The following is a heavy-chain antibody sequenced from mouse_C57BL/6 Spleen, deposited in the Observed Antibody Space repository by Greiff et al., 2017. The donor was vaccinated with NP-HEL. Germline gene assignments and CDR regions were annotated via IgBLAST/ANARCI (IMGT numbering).Heavy chain of an antibody. J-gene: IGHJ4*01. CDR2: IYPGDGDT. Sequence: QVQLQQSGPELVKPGASVKIPCKASGYAFSSSWMNWVKQRPGKGLEWIGRIYPGDGDTNYNGKFKGKATLTADKSSSTAYMQLSSLTSEDSAVYFCARWLPSYAMDYWGQGTSVTVSS. V-gene: IGHV1-82*01. CDR3: ARWLPSYAMDY. D-gene: IGHD2-2*01. CDR1: GYAFSSSW.